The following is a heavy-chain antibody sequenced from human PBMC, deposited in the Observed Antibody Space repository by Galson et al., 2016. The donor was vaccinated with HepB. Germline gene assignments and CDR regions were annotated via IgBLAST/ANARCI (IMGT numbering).Heavy chain of an antibody. J-gene: IGHJ4*02. D-gene: IGHD3-10*01. V-gene: IGHV3-74*01. Sequence: SLRLSCAASGFNFGGYWMHWVRQAPGKGLIWVSHINTDGRDTTYADSVRGRFTISRDNAKNTLYLQMNSLRAEDTAVYYCARVKVPYWGVNALDYWGQGTLVTVSS. CDR1: GFNFGGYW. CDR3: ARVKVPYWGVNALDY. CDR2: INTDGRDT.